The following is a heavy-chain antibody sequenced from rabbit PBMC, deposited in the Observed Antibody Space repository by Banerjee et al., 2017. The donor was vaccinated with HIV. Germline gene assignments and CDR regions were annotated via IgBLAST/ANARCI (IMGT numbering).Heavy chain of an antibody. CDR2: IDTGSSGNT. J-gene: IGHJ4*01. V-gene: IGHV1S47*01. D-gene: IGHD4-2*01. CDR3: AKIYDYFDL. CDR1: GFTLSSYW. Sequence: QEQLVESGGGLVQPEGSLKLSCKASGFTLSSYWMCWVRQAPGKGLEWIGCIDTGSSGNTHYASWAKGRFTITRSTSLNTVTLQLNGLTAADTATYFCAKIYDYFDLWGQGTLVTVS.